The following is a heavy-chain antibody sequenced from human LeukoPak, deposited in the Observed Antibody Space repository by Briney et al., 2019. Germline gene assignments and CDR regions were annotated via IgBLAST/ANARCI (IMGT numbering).Heavy chain of an antibody. CDR3: ARVGGSGSY. CDR1: GGSISSYY. D-gene: IGHD3-10*01. J-gene: IGHJ4*02. CDR2: IYYSGST. V-gene: IGHV4-59*12. Sequence: PSETLSLTCTVSGGSISSYYWSWIRQPPGKGLEWIGYIYYSGSTNYNPSLKSRVTISVDTSKNQFSLKLSSVTAADTAVYYCARVGGSGSYWGQGTLVTVSS.